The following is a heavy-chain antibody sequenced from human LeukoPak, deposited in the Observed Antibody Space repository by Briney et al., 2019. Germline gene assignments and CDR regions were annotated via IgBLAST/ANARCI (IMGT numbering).Heavy chain of an antibody. J-gene: IGHJ5*02. V-gene: IGHV4-34*01. CDR1: GGSFSGYY. Sequence: NPSETLSLTCAVYGGSFSGYYWSWIRQPPGKGLEWIGEINHSGSTNYNPSLKSPVTISVDTYKNQFSLKLSSVTAADTAVYYCARDPQFVAARFNWFDPWGQGTLVTVSS. CDR2: INHSGST. CDR3: ARDPQFVAARFNWFDP. D-gene: IGHD5-18*01.